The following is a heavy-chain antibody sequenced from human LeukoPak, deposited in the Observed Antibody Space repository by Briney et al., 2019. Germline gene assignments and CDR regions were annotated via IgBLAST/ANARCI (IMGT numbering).Heavy chain of an antibody. CDR3: ARVDSSGWYGGLFDY. Sequence: SETLSLTCTVSGGSISSYYWSWIRQPAGQGLEWIGRIYTSGSTNYNPSLKSRVTMSVDTSKNQFSLKLSSVTAADTAVYYCARVDSSGWYGGLFDYWGQGTLVTVSS. V-gene: IGHV4-4*07. D-gene: IGHD6-19*01. CDR1: GGSISSYY. J-gene: IGHJ4*02. CDR2: IYTSGST.